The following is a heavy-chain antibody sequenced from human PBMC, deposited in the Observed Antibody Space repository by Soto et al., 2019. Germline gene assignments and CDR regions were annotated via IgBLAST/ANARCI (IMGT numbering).Heavy chain of an antibody. Sequence: GASVKVSCKASGYTFTSYGISWVRQAPGQGLEWMGWISAYNGNTNYAQKLQGRVTITADESTSTAYMELSSLRSEDTAVYYCARVVDGMDVWGQGTTVTVSS. D-gene: IGHD6-6*01. CDR2: ISAYNGNT. CDR1: GYTFTSYG. CDR3: ARVVDGMDV. V-gene: IGHV1-18*04. J-gene: IGHJ6*02.